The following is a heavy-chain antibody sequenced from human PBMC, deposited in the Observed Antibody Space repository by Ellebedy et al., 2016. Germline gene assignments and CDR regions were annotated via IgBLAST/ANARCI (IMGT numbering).Heavy chain of an antibody. CDR1: GLSFSPYF. J-gene: IGHJ4*02. V-gene: IGHV3-7*01. D-gene: IGHD3-10*01. CDR3: ARVRENSSLDY. Sequence: GESLKISCVASGLSFSPYFMTWVRQAQGKGLEWVANINQDGSGKYYVDSVKGRFTISRDNAKSSLFLQMNSLRAEDAAVYCCARVRENSSLDYWGQGTLVTVSS. CDR2: INQDGSGK.